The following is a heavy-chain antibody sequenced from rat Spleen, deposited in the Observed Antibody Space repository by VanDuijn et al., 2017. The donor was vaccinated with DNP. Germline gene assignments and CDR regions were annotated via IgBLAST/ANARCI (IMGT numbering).Heavy chain of an antibody. V-gene: IGHV5-22*01. CDR2: ISFEGSST. D-gene: IGHD1-2*01. CDR3: ARQEVYYYSRYIPGWFVH. J-gene: IGHJ3*01. Sequence: EVQLVESGGGLVQPGRSLKLSCAASGFTFSNYGVAWVRQAPKKGLEWVASISFEGSSTDYGDSVRGRITISRDNVKNTLYLQIDSLRSEDTATYYCARQEVYYYSRYIPGWFVHWGQGTLVTVSS. CDR1: GFTFSNYG.